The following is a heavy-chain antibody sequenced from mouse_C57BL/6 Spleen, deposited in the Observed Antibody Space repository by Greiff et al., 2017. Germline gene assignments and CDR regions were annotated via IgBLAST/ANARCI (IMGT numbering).Heavy chain of an antibody. CDR3: ERHQGGSSHWYFDV. D-gene: IGHD1-1*01. CDR2: ISSGGSYT. Sequence: EVKLMESGGDLVKPGGSLKLSCAASGFTFSSYGMSWVRQTPDKRLEWVATISSGGSYTYYPDSVKGRFTISRDNAKNTLYLQMSSLKSEDTAMYYCERHQGGSSHWYFDVWGTGTTVTVSS. V-gene: IGHV5-6*01. J-gene: IGHJ1*03. CDR1: GFTFSSYG.